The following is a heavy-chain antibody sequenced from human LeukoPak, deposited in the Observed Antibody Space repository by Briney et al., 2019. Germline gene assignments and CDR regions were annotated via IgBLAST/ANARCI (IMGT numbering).Heavy chain of an antibody. CDR2: IDPNSGDT. Sequence: ASVTVSCTASGYSFTVYCIHWGRQAPGQGLEWMGCIDPNSGDTKYAQKFQGRVSMPRDTSTRTAYMELSRLRSDDTAVYFCARSGSTGYSLDYWGQGTLVTVSS. CDR1: GYSFTVYC. V-gene: IGHV1-2*02. D-gene: IGHD3-22*01. J-gene: IGHJ4*02. CDR3: ARSGSTGYSLDY.